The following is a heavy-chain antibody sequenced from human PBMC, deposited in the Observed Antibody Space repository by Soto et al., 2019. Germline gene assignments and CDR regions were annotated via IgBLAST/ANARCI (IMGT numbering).Heavy chain of an antibody. V-gene: IGHV3-74*02. D-gene: IGHD3-22*01. CDR1: GFTFSSYW. J-gene: IGHJ1*01. Sequence: EVQLVESGGGLVQPGGSLRLSCAASGFTFSSYWMHWVRQSPGKGLVWVSRIKSDGSGAIYADSVKGRFTVYSDNSKKGLYLLINRLSTEDLAVYDCARGDGDYHDGNGYIGRHWGQGNRGSVSS. CDR3: ARGDGDYHDGNGYIGRH. CDR2: IKSDGSGA.